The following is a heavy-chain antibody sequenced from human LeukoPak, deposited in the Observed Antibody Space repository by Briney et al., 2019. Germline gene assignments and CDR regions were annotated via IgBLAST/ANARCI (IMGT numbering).Heavy chain of an antibody. V-gene: IGHV4-4*07. J-gene: IGHJ4*02. CDR3: ARDFYGDDGHHPFDY. Sequence: PSETLSLTCSVSGGSISNYYSNSLRQPAGKGLEWIGRIYASGSTNYNPSLKSRVTISMDKSKNHFSLNLKSVTAADTAFYYCARDFYGDDGHHPFDYWGQGIQVTVSS. D-gene: IGHD2/OR15-2a*01. CDR2: IYASGST. CDR1: GGSISNYY.